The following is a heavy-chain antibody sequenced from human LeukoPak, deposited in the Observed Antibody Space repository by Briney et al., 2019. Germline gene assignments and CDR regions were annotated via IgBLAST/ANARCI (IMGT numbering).Heavy chain of an antibody. D-gene: IGHD6-19*01. CDR3: ARRVYNSGWYIDY. CDR1: GFTFSTYS. Sequence: GGSLRLSCAASGFTFSTYSMNWVRQAPGKGLEWVSYISYTNIIYYADSMKGRFTISRDNAKNSLYLQMNSLRAEDTAVYYCARRVYNSGWYIDYWGQGTLVTVSS. CDR2: ISYTNII. J-gene: IGHJ4*02. V-gene: IGHV3-48*01.